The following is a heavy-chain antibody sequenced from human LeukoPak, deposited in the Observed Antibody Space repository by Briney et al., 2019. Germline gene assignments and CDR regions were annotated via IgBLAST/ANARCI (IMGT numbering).Heavy chain of an antibody. V-gene: IGHV4-59*01. D-gene: IGHD3-22*01. CDR1: GGSMSSYY. Sequence: SETLSLTCTVSGGSMSSYYWSWIRQPPGKGLEWIGNIYYSGSTNYNPSLKSRVTISLDTSKNQFSLKLCSVTAADTAVYTCARGGAYSSGSYCDNWGQGTLVTVSA. CDR2: IYYSGST. J-gene: IGHJ4*02. CDR3: ARGGAYSSGSYCDN.